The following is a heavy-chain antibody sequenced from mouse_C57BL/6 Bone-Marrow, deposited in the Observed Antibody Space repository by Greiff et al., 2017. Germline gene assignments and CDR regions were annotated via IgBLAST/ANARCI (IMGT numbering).Heavy chain of an antibody. J-gene: IGHJ2*01. CDR1: GFNIKDDY. V-gene: IGHV14-4*01. D-gene: IGHD1-1*01. Sequence: EVQLQQSGAELVRPGASVKLSCTASGFNIKDDYMHWVKQRPEQGLEWIGWIDPENGDTEYASKFQGKATITADTSSNTAYLQLSSLTSEDTAVYYCTTDYYGCGGDYGGQGTTLTVSS. CDR2: IDPENGDT. CDR3: TTDYYGCGGDY.